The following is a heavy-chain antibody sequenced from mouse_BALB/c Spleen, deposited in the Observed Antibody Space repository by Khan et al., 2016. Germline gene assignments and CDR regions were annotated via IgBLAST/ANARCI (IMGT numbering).Heavy chain of an antibody. CDR3: ARSLYDYDADY. CDR2: INPSNGRT. Sequence: QVQLQQSGAELVKPGASVKLSCKASGYTFTSYWMHWVKQRPGQGLEWIGEINPSNGRTNYNEKFKSKATLTVDKSSSTAYMQLSSLTSEDSAVYYYARSLYDYDADYWDQGTTLTVSS. D-gene: IGHD2-4*01. J-gene: IGHJ2*01. CDR1: GYTFTSYW. V-gene: IGHV1S81*02.